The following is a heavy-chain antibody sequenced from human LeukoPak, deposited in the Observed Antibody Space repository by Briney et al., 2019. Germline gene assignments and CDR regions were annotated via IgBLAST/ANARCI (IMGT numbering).Heavy chain of an antibody. CDR1: GGSISSSSYY. CDR3: ARQRTEGSGSYYIDY. CDR2: IYYSGST. D-gene: IGHD3-10*01. Sequence: SETLSLTCTVSGGSISSSSYYWGWIRQPPGKGLEWIGSIYYSGSTYYNPSLKSRVSISVDTSKNQFSLKLSSVTAADTAVYYCARQRTEGSGSYYIDYWGQGTLVTVSS. V-gene: IGHV4-39*07. J-gene: IGHJ4*02.